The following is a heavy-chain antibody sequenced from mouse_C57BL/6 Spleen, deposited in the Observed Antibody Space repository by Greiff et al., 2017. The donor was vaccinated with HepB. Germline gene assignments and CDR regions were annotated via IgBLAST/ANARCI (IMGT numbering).Heavy chain of an antibody. Sequence: EVKLVESGPGLVKPSQSLSLTCSVTGYSITSGYYWNWIRQFPGNKLEWMGYISYDGSNNYNPSLKNRISITRDTSKNQFFLKLNSVTTEDTATYYCARDFYDYDFAYWGQGTLVTVSA. J-gene: IGHJ3*01. V-gene: IGHV3-6*01. D-gene: IGHD2-4*01. CDR3: ARDFYDYDFAY. CDR2: ISYDGSN. CDR1: GYSITSGYY.